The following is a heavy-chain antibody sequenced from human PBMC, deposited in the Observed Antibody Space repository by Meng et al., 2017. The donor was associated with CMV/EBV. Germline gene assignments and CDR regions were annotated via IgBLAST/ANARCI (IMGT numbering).Heavy chain of an antibody. Sequence: SGFTFRSYAMHWVRQAPGKGLEWVAVISYDGSNKYYADSVKGRFTISRDNSKNTLYLQMNSLRAEDTAVYYCARADGGTGQLVPSGYWGQGTLVTVSS. CDR3: ARADGGTGQLVPSGY. V-gene: IGHV3-30*04. J-gene: IGHJ4*02. CDR2: ISYDGSNK. D-gene: IGHD6-6*01. CDR1: GFTFRSYA.